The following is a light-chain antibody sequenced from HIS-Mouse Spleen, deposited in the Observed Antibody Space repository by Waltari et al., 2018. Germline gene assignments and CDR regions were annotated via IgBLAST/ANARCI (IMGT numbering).Light chain of an antibody. J-gene: IGKJ4*01. Sequence: EIVLTQSPGTLSLSPGERATLSCRASQSVSSSYLAWYQQKPGQAPRLLIYGASSRATGIPDRFSGSGSGTDFTLTISRLEPEDFAVYYCQQYGSSPPLTLGGGTKVEIK. CDR2: GAS. CDR3: QQYGSSPPLT. CDR1: QSVSSSY. V-gene: IGKV3-20*01.